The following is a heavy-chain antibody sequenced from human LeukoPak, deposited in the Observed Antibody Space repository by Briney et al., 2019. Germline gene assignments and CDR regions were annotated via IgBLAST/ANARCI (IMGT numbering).Heavy chain of an antibody. CDR3: VGYSYGTEYFDY. V-gene: IGHV4-4*07. CDR2: IYTSGST. Sequence: SETLSLTCTVSGGSISSYYWSWIRQPAGKGLEWIGRIYTSGSTNYNPSLKSRVTMSVDTSKDQFSLKLSSVTAADAAVYYCVGYSYGTEYFDYWGQGTLVTVSS. J-gene: IGHJ4*02. CDR1: GGSISSYY. D-gene: IGHD5-18*01.